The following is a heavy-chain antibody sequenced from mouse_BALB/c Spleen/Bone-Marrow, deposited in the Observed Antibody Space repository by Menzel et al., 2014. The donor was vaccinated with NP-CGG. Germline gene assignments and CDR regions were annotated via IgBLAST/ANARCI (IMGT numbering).Heavy chain of an antibody. CDR2: INPYNDGT. CDR3: ARGGSYYAVDY. V-gene: IGHV1-14*01. CDR1: GYTFXSYV. J-gene: IGHJ4*01. Sequence: VHVKQSGPELVKPGASVKMSCKASGYTFXSYVMHWVKQKPGQGLEWVGYINPYNDGTNYNEKFKGKATLTSDKSSSTVYMELSSLTSEDSAVYYCARGGSYYAVDYWGQGTSVTVSS.